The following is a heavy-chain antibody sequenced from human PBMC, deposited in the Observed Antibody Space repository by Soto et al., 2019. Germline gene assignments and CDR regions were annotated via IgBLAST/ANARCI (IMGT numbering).Heavy chain of an antibody. J-gene: IGHJ5*02. Sequence: SETLSLTCAVSGGSISSSNWWSWVRQPPGKGLEWIGEIYHSGSPIYNPSLKSRFTKSVDKPKNQFSLKLSSVTAADTAVYYCARHVRASEYSSSSGWFDPWGQGTLVTVSS. V-gene: IGHV4-4*02. CDR3: ARHVRASEYSSSSGWFDP. CDR2: IYHSGSP. D-gene: IGHD6-6*01. CDR1: GGSISSSNW.